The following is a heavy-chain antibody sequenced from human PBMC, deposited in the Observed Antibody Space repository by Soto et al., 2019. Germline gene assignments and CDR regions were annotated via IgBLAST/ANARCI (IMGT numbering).Heavy chain of an antibody. D-gene: IGHD4-17*01. V-gene: IGHV1-18*01. CDR3: ARARATVTTERALGY. J-gene: IGHJ4*02. CDR2: ISAYIEYT. Sequence: WASVKVSCKASGYSFYDYDITWVRQARGQGLEWMGTISAYIEYTNIAQNLQGRISLTTDKSTATAYMELKNLTSDDTAVYYCARARATVTTERALGYWGQGTLVTVSS. CDR1: GYSFYDYD.